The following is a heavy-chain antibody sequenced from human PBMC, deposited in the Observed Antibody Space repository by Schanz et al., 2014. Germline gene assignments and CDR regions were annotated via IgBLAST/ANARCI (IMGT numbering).Heavy chain of an antibody. CDR3: AKSYDTSGYSGFDY. D-gene: IGHD3-22*01. Sequence: VQLVESGGGLVQPGRSLRLSCAGSGFSFSDYGMHWVRQAPGRGLEWVAVISYHGSERYYADSVKGRFTISRDNSKNPLYLQMNSLRTDDSAVYFCAKSYDTSGYSGFDYWGQGTLVTVSS. CDR1: GFSFSDYG. V-gene: IGHV3-30*18. J-gene: IGHJ4*02. CDR2: ISYHGSER.